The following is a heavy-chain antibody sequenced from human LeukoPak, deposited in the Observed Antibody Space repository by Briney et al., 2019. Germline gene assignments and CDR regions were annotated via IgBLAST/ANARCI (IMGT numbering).Heavy chain of an antibody. D-gene: IGHD3-22*01. CDR1: GYSIGSGYY. CDR2: IYHNGNT. Sequence: SETLSLTCAVSGYSIGSGYYWAWIRQPPGKGLEWIGKIYHNGNTYYNPSLKGRVTISVDTSKNQFSLKLSSVTAADTALYYCAREFTEYYYDSSKASYWGQGTLVTVSS. V-gene: IGHV4-38-2*02. J-gene: IGHJ4*02. CDR3: AREFTEYYYDSSKASY.